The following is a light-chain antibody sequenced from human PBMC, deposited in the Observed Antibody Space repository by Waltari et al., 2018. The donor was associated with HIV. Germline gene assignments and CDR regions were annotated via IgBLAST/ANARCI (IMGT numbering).Light chain of an antibody. CDR3: QQYGSSHCTHWT. CDR2: AAS. V-gene: IGKV3-20*01. Sequence: LLTQSPATLSSPPGERATLSCRSTESVSNSFLAWYQQKPGQATRLLIYAASKRAAGIPDGYTGSGSGTDLTLTSSRLEPEDLAVYYCQQYGSSHCTHWTFGQGTKVEIK. CDR1: ESVSNSF. J-gene: IGKJ1*01.